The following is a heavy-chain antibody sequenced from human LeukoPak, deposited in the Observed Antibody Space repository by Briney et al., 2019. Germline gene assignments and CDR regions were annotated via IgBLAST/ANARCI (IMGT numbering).Heavy chain of an antibody. CDR3: ARDRVRGNSNPFFDY. D-gene: IGHD4-11*01. V-gene: IGHV4-61*01. Sequence: SETLSLTCTVSGGSVSSGTYYWSWIRQPPGKGLEWIGYIYYSGSTNYNPSLKSRVTISVDTSKNQFSLKLSSVTAADTAVYYCARDRVRGNSNPFFDYWGQGTLVTVSS. CDR2: IYYSGST. J-gene: IGHJ4*02. CDR1: GGSVSSGTYY.